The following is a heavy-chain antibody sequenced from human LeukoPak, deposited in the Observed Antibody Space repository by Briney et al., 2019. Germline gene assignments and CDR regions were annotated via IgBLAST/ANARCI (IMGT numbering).Heavy chain of an antibody. D-gene: IGHD4-17*01. CDR3: AKDRGWQYADYETVAVEH. CDR1: GYTFTNYG. J-gene: IGHJ4*02. V-gene: IGHV1-18*01. Sequence: ASVKVSCKASGYTFTNYGISWVRQAPGQGLEWMGWISVYTGKTYHAQKFQARVTMTTDTSTTTAYMELRGLRSDDTAVYYCAKDRGWQYADYETVAVEHWGQGTLVTVSS. CDR2: ISVYTGKT.